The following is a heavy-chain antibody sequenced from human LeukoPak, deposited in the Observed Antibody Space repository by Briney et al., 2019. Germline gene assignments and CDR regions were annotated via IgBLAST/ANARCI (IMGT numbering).Heavy chain of an antibody. CDR2: IGSSGGSR. J-gene: IGHJ3*02. Sequence: GGSLRLSCIASGFTFSSYEMDWVRRAPGKGLEWVSYIGSSGGSRYYADSVKGRFTTSRDDAKNSLYLQMNSLRAEDTAVYYCAREDGDAFDIWGQGTMVTVSS. CDR3: AREDGDAFDI. D-gene: IGHD5-24*01. CDR1: GFTFSSYE. V-gene: IGHV3-48*03.